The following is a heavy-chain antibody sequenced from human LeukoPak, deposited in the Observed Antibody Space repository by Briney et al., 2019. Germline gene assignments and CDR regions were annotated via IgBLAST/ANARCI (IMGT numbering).Heavy chain of an antibody. D-gene: IGHD4-17*01. J-gene: IGHJ6*03. CDR2: TYHSGAT. V-gene: IGHV4-38-2*01. CDR1: DYSISSAYY. CDR3: ARLPVRTYYYYYYMDV. Sequence: SETLSLTCAVSDYSISSAYYWGWIRQPPGKGLEWIGSTYHSGATYYNPSLKSRVTISVDTSKNHFSLNLSSVTAADTAVYYCARLPVRTYYYYYYMDVWGKGTTVTVSS.